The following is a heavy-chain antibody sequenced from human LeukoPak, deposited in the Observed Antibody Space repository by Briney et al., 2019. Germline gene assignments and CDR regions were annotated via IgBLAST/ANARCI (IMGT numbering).Heavy chain of an antibody. CDR1: GFTFSDYY. CDR3: ARDAKVLGANYYYMDV. D-gene: IGHD3-3*01. CDR2: ISSSGSTI. V-gene: IGHV3-11*04. Sequence: GGSLRLSCAASGFTFSDYYMSWIRQAPGKGLEWVSYISSSGSTIYYADSVKGRFTISRDNAKNSLYLQMNSLRAEDTAVYYCARDAKVLGANYYYMDVWGKGTTVTVSS. J-gene: IGHJ6*03.